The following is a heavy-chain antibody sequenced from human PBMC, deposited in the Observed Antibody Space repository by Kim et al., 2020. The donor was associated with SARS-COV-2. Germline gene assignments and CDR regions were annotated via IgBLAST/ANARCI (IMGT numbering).Heavy chain of an antibody. V-gene: IGHV4-34*01. CDR2: INHSGST. CDR1: GGSFSGYY. J-gene: IGHJ4*02. Sequence: SETLSLTCAVYGGSFSGYYWSWIRQPPGKGLEWIGEINHSGSTNYNPSLKSRVTISVDTSKNQFSLKLSSVTAADTAVYYCARGVGWYYGSGSYFDYWGQGTLVTVSS. CDR3: ARGVGWYYGSGSYFDY. D-gene: IGHD3-10*01.